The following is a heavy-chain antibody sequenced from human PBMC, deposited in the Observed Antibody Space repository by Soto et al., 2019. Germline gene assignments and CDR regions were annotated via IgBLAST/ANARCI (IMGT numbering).Heavy chain of an antibody. D-gene: IGHD2-2*01. CDR3: ARGRGSSTGCHHFDY. CDR1: VFTFSRYW. CDR2: IKQDGSEK. Sequence: EVQLVESGGGLVQPGGSLRLSCADSVFTFSRYWMSWVRHAPGKGLEWVANIKQDGSEKYYVDSVKGRFTISRDNAKNSLYLQMNSLRAEDTAVYYCARGRGSSTGCHHFDYWGQGTLVTVSS. J-gene: IGHJ4*02. V-gene: IGHV3-7*01.